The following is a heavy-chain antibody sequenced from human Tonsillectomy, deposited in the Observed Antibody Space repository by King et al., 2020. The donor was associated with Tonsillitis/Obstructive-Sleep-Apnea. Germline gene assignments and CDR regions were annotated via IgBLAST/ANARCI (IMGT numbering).Heavy chain of an antibody. D-gene: IGHD3-3*01. J-gene: IGHJ4*02. Sequence: QLVQSGAEVKKPGESLKLSCKGSGYSFTSYWIGWVRQMPGKGLEWMGIIYPGDSDTRYSPSFQGQVTISADKSISTAYLQWSSLKASDTAMYYCARQQGDDFWSGYPQFFDYWGQGTLVTVSS. V-gene: IGHV5-51*01. CDR3: ARQQGDDFWSGYPQFFDY. CDR1: GYSFTSYW. CDR2: IYPGDSDT.